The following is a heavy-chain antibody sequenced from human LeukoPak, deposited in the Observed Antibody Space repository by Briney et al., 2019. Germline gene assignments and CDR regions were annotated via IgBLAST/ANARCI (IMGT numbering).Heavy chain of an antibody. CDR1: GGSISSYY. J-gene: IGHJ5*02. V-gene: IGHV4-59*01. CDR2: IYYSGST. D-gene: IGHD3-22*01. CDR3: ARDSDSSGYHEPNWFDP. Sequence: PSETLSLTCTVSGGSISSYYWSWIRQPPGKGLEWIGYIYYSGSTNYNPSLKSRATISVDTSKNQFSLKLSSVTAADTAVYYCARDSDSSGYHEPNWFDPWGQGTLVTVSS.